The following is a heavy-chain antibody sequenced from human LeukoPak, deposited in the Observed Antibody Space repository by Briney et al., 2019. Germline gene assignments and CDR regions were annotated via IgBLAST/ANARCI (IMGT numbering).Heavy chain of an antibody. J-gene: IGHJ4*02. CDR1: GFTFSNSW. CDR2: IKRDESEK. CDR3: EGSAGY. Sequence: PGGSLRLSCAASGFTFSNSWMSWVRQAPGKGLEWVANIKRDESEKHYVDSVKGRFTISRENAKSSLFLQMNSLRAEDTAVYYCEGSAGYWGQGTLVTVSS. V-gene: IGHV3-7*01.